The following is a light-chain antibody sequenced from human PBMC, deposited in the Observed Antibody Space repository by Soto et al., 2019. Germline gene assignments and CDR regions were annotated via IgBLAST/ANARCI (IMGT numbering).Light chain of an antibody. CDR3: QQRSNWPLT. J-gene: IGKJ4*01. CDR2: DSS. Sequence: EIVLTQFPATLSLSPGDGATLSCRASQSVSSYLAWYQQKRGQAPRLLIYDSSNRATGIPARFSGSGSGTDFSLIISSLEPEDFAVYYCQQRSNWPLTFCGGTKVEIK. V-gene: IGKV3-11*01. CDR1: QSVSSY.